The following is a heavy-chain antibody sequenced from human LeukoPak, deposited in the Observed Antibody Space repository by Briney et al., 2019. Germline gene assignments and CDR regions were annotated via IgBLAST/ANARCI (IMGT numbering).Heavy chain of an antibody. Sequence: GASVKVSCRASGYTFTSHDITWVRQAPGQGLEWVGWISGYNGNTNYAQKLQGRVTMTTDTSTSTAYMELRSLRSDDTAVYYCARGGIVGVNNWFDPWGQGTLVTVSS. CDR3: ARGGIVGVNNWFDP. CDR2: ISGYNGNT. D-gene: IGHD1-26*01. J-gene: IGHJ5*02. V-gene: IGHV1-18*01. CDR1: GYTFTSHD.